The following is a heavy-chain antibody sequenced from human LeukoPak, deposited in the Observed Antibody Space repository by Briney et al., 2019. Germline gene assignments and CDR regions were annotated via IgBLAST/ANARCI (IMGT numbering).Heavy chain of an antibody. CDR3: ARDPRGTYYSDY. CDR1: GYTFTAYY. Sequence: ASVKVSCKTSGYTFTAYYIHWVRQAPGQGLEWMGWINPNSGVTKTAQKFDRVTMTRDTYISTAYLELGRLRSDDTVVYYCARDPRGTYYSDYWGQGTLVTVSS. CDR2: INPNSGVT. D-gene: IGHD1-26*01. J-gene: IGHJ4*02. V-gene: IGHV1-2*02.